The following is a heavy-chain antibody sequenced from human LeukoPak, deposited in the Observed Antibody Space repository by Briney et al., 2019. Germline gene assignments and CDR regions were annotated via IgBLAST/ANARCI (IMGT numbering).Heavy chain of an antibody. CDR1: GFTFSSYS. CDR3: ARNYDSSGYYLDAFDI. Sequence: AGGSLRLSCAASGFTFSSYSMNWVRQAPGKGLEWVSSISSSSSYIYYADSVKGRFTISRDNAKNSLYLQMNSLRAEDTAVYYCARNYDSSGYYLDAFDIWGQGTMVTVSS. J-gene: IGHJ3*02. D-gene: IGHD3-22*01. CDR2: ISSSSSYI. V-gene: IGHV3-21*01.